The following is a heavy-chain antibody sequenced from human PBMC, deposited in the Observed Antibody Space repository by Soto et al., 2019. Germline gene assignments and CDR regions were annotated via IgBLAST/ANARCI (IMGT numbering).Heavy chain of an antibody. Sequence: QVQLQESGPGLVKPSETLSLTCTVSGGSISTYYWSWIRQSPGKGLEWIGYIYYSGGNNYNPSLKGRVTISVDTSKSQGSLKLSSVTAADRAVYYCAGLYCKSGYYCYWGQGTLLTVSS. V-gene: IGHV4-59*01. CDR3: AGLYCKSGYYCY. J-gene: IGHJ4*02. CDR2: IYYSGGN. CDR1: GGSISTYY. D-gene: IGHD3-3*01.